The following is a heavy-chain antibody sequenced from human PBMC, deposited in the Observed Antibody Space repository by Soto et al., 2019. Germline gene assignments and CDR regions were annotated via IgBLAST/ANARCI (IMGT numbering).Heavy chain of an antibody. CDR1: GYSFTNYG. D-gene: IGHD4-4*01. CDR2: INPYSDNT. V-gene: IGHV1-18*01. J-gene: IGHJ5*02. Sequence: GASLNVSCKASGYSFTNYGISGVRHSPGQGLEWMGWINPYSDNTYYAQNFQGRVTMSTDTSTTTVYMELSSLRSDDTAMYYCARDAAFGNYAYNWFDPWGQGTLVTVSS. CDR3: ARDAAFGNYAYNWFDP.